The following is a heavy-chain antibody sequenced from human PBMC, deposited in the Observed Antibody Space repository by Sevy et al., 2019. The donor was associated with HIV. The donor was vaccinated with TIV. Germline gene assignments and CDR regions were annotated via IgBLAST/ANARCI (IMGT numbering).Heavy chain of an antibody. CDR1: GFTFSSYS. CDR3: ARDSFDAFDI. J-gene: IGHJ3*02. V-gene: IGHV3-21*01. CDR2: ISSSSSYI. Sequence: GGSLRLSCAASGFTFSSYSMNWVRQAPGKGLEWVSSISSSSSYIYYGDTVQGRFTISRDNAKNSLYLKMNSLRAEDTAVYYCARDSFDAFDIWGQGTMVTVSS.